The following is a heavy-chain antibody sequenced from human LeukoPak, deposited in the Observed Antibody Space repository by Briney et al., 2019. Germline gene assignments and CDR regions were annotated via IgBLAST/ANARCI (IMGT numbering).Heavy chain of an antibody. J-gene: IGHJ4*02. CDR1: AHTLTTYG. D-gene: IGHD1-26*01. V-gene: IGHV1-18*01. CDR3: ARLLVGGPFDY. Sequence: ASVKVSCKASAHTLTTYGISWVRQAPGHGLEWLGWINSKETQTNRAQKLQGRVTMTTDTSTSTAFLDLRSLRSDDTAVYYCARLLVGGPFDYWGQGTLVTVSS. CDR2: INSKETQT.